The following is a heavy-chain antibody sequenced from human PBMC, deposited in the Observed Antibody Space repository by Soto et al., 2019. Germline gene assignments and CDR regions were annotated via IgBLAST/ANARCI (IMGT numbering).Heavy chain of an antibody. V-gene: IGHV3-21*01. Sequence: GESLKISCAASGFTFSSYSMNWVRQAPGKGLEWVSSISSSSSYIYYADSVKGRFTISRDNAKNSLYLQMNSLRAEDTAVYYCARDEWLRDPPYWGQGTLVTVSS. J-gene: IGHJ4*02. D-gene: IGHD5-12*01. CDR1: GFTFSSYS. CDR2: ISSSSSYI. CDR3: ARDEWLRDPPY.